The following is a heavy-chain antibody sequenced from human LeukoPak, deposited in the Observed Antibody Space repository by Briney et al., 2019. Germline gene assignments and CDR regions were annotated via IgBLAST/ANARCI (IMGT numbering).Heavy chain of an antibody. Sequence: GGSLRLSCAASGFIFSSYDMHWVRQAPGKGLEWVTFISYDGSNKYYADSVKGRFTISRDNSKNTLYLQMNSLRAEDTAVYYCAEEPYYDSSGVPLNYYGMDVWGQGTTVTVSS. D-gene: IGHD3-22*01. J-gene: IGHJ6*02. CDR3: AEEPYYDSSGVPLNYYGMDV. CDR1: GFIFSSYD. V-gene: IGHV3-30*18. CDR2: ISYDGSNK.